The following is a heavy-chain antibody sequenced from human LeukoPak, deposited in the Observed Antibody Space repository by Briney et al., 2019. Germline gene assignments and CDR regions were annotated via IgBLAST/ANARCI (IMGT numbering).Heavy chain of an antibody. Sequence: ASVKVSCKASGYIFTSYGISWVRQAPGQGLEWMGWISAYNGNTNYAQKLQGRVTMTTDTSTSTAYMELRSLRSDDTAVYYCARAGTTVPRYYYMDVWGKGTTVTVSS. CDR2: ISAYNGNT. CDR1: GYIFTSYG. D-gene: IGHD4-11*01. J-gene: IGHJ6*03. CDR3: ARAGTTVPRYYYMDV. V-gene: IGHV1-18*01.